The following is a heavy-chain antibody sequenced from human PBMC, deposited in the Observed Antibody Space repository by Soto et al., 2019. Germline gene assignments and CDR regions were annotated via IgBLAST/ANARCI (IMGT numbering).Heavy chain of an antibody. Sequence: SETLSLTFAVYGGSFSGYYWSWIRQPPGKGLEWIGEINHSGSTNYNPSLKSRVTISVDTSKNQFSLKLSSVTAADTAVYYCARGGVLRFLEWLFPHDAFDIWGQGTMVTVSS. CDR1: GGSFSGYY. V-gene: IGHV4-34*01. CDR2: INHSGST. J-gene: IGHJ3*02. CDR3: ARGGVLRFLEWLFPHDAFDI. D-gene: IGHD3-3*01.